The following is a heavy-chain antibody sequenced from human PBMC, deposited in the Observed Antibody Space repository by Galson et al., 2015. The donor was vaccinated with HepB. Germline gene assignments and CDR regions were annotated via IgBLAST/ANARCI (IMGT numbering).Heavy chain of an antibody. CDR3: AKEWGSSGYDYLYYYYGMDV. V-gene: IGHV6-1*01. CDR2: TYYRSKWYS. D-gene: IGHD5-12*01. CDR1: GDSVSSSIAA. J-gene: IGHJ6*02. Sequence: CAISGDSVSSSIAAWNWIRQSPSRGLEWLGRTYYRSKWYSDYAESMRSRISFDADTSKNQFSLQLNSVTPEDTAVYYCAKEWGSSGYDYLYYYYGMDVWGQGTTVTVSS.